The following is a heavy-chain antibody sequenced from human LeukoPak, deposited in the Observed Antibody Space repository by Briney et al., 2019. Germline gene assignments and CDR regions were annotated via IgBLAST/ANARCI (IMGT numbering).Heavy chain of an antibody. CDR2: INPNSGGT. CDR1: GYTFTGYY. J-gene: IGHJ4*02. D-gene: IGHD3-10*01. V-gene: IGHV1-2*02. CDR3: ARTITMVRGVIITALPY. Sequence: VASVKVSCKASGYTFTGYYMHWVRQAPGQGLEWMGWINPNSGGTNYAQNFQGRVTMTRDTSISTAYMEPSRLRSDDAAVYYCARTITMVRGVIITALPYWGQGTLVTVSS.